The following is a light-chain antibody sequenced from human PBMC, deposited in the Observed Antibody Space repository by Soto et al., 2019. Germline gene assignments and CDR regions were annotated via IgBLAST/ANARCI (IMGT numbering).Light chain of an antibody. CDR2: EVS. J-gene: IGLJ2*01. Sequence: QPVLTQPPSASGSPGQSVTISCTGTSSDVGGYNYVSWYQQHPGQAPKLMIYEVSKRPSGVPDRFSGSKSGNTASLTVSGLQAEDEADYYCSSYAGSNHLVFGGGTKLTVL. CDR3: SSYAGSNHLV. V-gene: IGLV2-8*01. CDR1: SSDVGGYNY.